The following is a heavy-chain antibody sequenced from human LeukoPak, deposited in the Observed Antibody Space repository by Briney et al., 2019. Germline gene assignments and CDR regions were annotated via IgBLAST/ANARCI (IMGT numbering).Heavy chain of an antibody. J-gene: IGHJ3*02. CDR3: ASYGSGSYAFDI. V-gene: IGHV4-61*02. CDR2: IYTSGST. D-gene: IGHD3-10*01. Sequence: PSEILSLTCTVSGGSISSGSYYWSWIRQPAGKGLEWIGRIYTSGSTDYNPSLKSRVTISVDTSKNQFSLKLSSVTAADTAVYYCASYGSGSYAFDIWGQGTMVTVSS. CDR1: GGSISSGSYY.